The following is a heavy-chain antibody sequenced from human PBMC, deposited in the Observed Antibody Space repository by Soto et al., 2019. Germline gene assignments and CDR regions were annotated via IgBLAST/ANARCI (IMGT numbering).Heavy chain of an antibody. Sequence: LRLSCAASGFSFSGYNMNWVRQAPGKGLEWVSSISGDSNYIYYADSVQGRFTISRDNAKNSVYLQMNSLRAEDTAVYYCARVVYFDRSAYGLWGQGTMVTVSS. J-gene: IGHJ3*01. CDR3: ARVVYFDRSAYGL. V-gene: IGHV3-21*01. CDR1: GFSFSGYN. CDR2: ISGDSNYI. D-gene: IGHD3-22*01.